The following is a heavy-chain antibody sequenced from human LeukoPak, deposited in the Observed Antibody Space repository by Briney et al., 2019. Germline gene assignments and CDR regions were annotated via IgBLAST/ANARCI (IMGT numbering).Heavy chain of an antibody. V-gene: IGHV3-30*03. Sequence: GRSLRLSCAASGFTFSSYGRHWVRQAPGKGLEGVAVISYDGSNKYYADPVKGRFTISRDNSKNTLYLQMNSLRAEDTAVYYCATEVAGTRDYWGQGTLVTVSS. CDR3: ATEVAGTRDY. CDR2: ISYDGSNK. D-gene: IGHD6-19*01. CDR1: GFTFSSYG. J-gene: IGHJ4*02.